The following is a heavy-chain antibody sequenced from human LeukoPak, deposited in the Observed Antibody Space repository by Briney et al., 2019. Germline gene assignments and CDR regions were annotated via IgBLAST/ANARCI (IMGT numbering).Heavy chain of an antibody. CDR2: ISSSGSTI. CDR1: GFTFSSYE. Sequence: GGSLGLSCAASGFTFSSYEMNWVRQAPGKGLGWVSYISSSGSTIYYADSVKGRFTISRDNAKNSLHLHMNSLRAEDTAVYYCARELLSSSYYDYWGQGTLVTVSS. V-gene: IGHV3-48*03. D-gene: IGHD3-22*01. CDR3: ARELLSSSYYDY. J-gene: IGHJ4*02.